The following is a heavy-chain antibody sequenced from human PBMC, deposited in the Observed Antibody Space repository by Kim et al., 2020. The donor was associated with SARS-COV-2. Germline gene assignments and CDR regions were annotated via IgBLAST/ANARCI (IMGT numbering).Heavy chain of an antibody. CDR3: ARSGAGGAAVAHYFDY. CDR1: GFTFSSYA. CDR2: ISYDGSNK. Sequence: GGSLRLSCAASGFTFSSYAMHWVRQAPGKGLEWVAVISYDGSNKYYADSVKGRFTISRDNSKNTLYLQMNSLRAEDTAVYYCARSGAGGAAVAHYFDYWGQGTLVTVSS. D-gene: IGHD6-19*01. V-gene: IGHV3-30*04. J-gene: IGHJ4*02.